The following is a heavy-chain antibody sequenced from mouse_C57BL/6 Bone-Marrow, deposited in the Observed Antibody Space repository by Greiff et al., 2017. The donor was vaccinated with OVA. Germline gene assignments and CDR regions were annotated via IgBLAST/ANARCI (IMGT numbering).Heavy chain of an antibody. Sequence: QVQLQQSGAELVKPGASVKISCKASGYTFTDYYINWVKQRPGQGLEWIGKIGPGSGSTYYNEKFKGKATLTADKSSSTAYMQLSSLTSEDSAVYFCAREKEIYYYGSLYYYAMDYWGQGTSVTVSS. CDR3: AREKEIYYYGSLYYYAMDY. CDR2: IGPGSGST. D-gene: IGHD1-1*01. J-gene: IGHJ4*01. CDR1: GYTFTDYY. V-gene: IGHV1-77*01.